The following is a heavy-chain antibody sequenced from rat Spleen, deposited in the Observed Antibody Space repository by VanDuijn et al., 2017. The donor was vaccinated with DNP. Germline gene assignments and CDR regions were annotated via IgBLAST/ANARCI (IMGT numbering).Heavy chain of an antibody. J-gene: IGHJ1*01. CDR1: GFTFNHYW. D-gene: IGHD1-10*01. CDR2: ITGSGGNT. V-gene: IGHV5-31*01. CDR3: ARGNNNYPYWSFDF. Sequence: EVQLVESGGDLVQPGRSLKLSCVASGFTFNHYWMAWIRQVPGKGLEWVKSITGSGGNTYYPDSVKGRFTIYRDNAKNTLYLQMNRLRSEDTATYYCARGNNNYPYWSFDFWGPGTMVTVSS.